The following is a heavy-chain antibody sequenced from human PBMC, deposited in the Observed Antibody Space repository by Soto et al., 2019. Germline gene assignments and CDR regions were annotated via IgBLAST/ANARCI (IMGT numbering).Heavy chain of an antibody. CDR2: IMPVFGIA. V-gene: IGHV1-69*13. J-gene: IGHJ6*02. CDR3: AREDRDRETGLVPAAIDGMDV. D-gene: IGHD2-2*01. Sequence: SVKVSCKASGGTFSRYSFTWVRQAPGHGLEWMGRIMPVFGIASYAQKFQGRVTITADESTSTAFMELSSLRSEDTAVYYCAREDRDRETGLVPAAIDGMDVWGQGTTVTSP. CDR1: GGTFSRYS.